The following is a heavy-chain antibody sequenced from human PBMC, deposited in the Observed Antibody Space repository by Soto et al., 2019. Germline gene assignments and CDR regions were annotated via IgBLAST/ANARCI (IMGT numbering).Heavy chain of an antibody. CDR1: GFIFKMFW. CDR3: TRGPRPISTGTGAY. D-gene: IGHD3-10*01. Sequence: GGSLRLSCAASGFIFKMFWMHWVRQSPWKGLVWISRIYNDGTYSDYADSVRGRFTISRDNVNDTLYLQMNNLRAEDSGLYYCTRGPRPISTGTGAYWGQGTQVTVSS. J-gene: IGHJ4*02. V-gene: IGHV3-74*01. CDR2: IYNDGTYS.